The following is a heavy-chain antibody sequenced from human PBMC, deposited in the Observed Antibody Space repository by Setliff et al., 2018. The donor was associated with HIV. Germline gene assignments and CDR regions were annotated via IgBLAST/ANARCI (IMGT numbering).Heavy chain of an antibody. D-gene: IGHD3-16*01. CDR3: ASYEREGFDY. Sequence: ASVKVSCKASGGTFSSYDISWVRQAPGQGLEWMGGIIPILDIANYALKFQGRVTITADKSTGAAYMELSSLRPDDTAVYYCASYEREGFDYWGQGTLVTVSS. CDR1: GGTFSSYD. CDR2: IIPILDIA. V-gene: IGHV1-69*10. J-gene: IGHJ4*02.